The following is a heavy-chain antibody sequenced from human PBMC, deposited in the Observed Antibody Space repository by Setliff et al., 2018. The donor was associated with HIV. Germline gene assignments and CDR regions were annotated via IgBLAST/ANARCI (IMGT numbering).Heavy chain of an antibody. CDR3: TREGRGDPAMATTRIDY. Sequence: ASVKVSCKTSGYTFTNYYMHWMRQAPGQGLEWMGVVNTVGGGASYAQKFQGRLTVTRDTSTSTVYMELSSLRSEDTAVYFCTREGRGDPAMATTRIDYWGQGKLVTVSS. J-gene: IGHJ4*02. V-gene: IGHV1-46*01. CDR1: GYTFTNYY. D-gene: IGHD1-1*01. CDR2: VNTVGGGA.